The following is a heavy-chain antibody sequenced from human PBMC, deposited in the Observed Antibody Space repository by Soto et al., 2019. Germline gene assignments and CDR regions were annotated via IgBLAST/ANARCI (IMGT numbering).Heavy chain of an antibody. J-gene: IGHJ6*02. CDR2: ISTYNGDT. Sequence: QVKLVQSGPEVKRPGTSVKLSCQASGYSFTNSGICWVRQAPGQGLEWMGWISTYNGDTTYAQKFQDRVTLTTNASTNTAYMELRSLRSDDTAVYYCARHIAKIFGVVIPYGMDVWGQGTTVSVSS. CDR3: ARHIAKIFGVVIPYGMDV. CDR1: GYSFTNSG. D-gene: IGHD3-3*01. V-gene: IGHV1-18*01.